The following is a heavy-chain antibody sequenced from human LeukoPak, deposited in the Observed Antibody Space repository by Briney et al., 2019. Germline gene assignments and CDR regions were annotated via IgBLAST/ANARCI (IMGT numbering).Heavy chain of an antibody. CDR2: IRSKANSYAK. CDR1: GFTFSGSA. Sequence: GGSLRLSCAASGFTFSGSAMHWVRQASGKGLEWVGRIRSKANSYAKAYAASVKGRFTISRDDSKNTAYLQMNSLKTEDTAVYYCTRHNYDFWSGYYTSASYYYGMDVWGQGTTVTVSS. D-gene: IGHD3-3*01. J-gene: IGHJ6*02. V-gene: IGHV3-73*01. CDR3: TRHNYDFWSGYYTSASYYYGMDV.